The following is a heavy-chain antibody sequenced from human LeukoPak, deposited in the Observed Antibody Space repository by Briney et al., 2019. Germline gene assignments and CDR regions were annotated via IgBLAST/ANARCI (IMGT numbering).Heavy chain of an antibody. CDR3: AKDTRRAAAADDYYYGMDV. CDR1: GFTFSDYY. Sequence: GGSLRLSCAASGFTFSDYYMSWIRQAPGKGLEWVSYISSSGSTIYYADSVKGRFTISRDNSKNTLYLQMNSLRAEDTAVYYCAKDTRRAAAADDYYYGMDVWGQGTTVTVSS. V-gene: IGHV3-11*01. CDR2: ISSSGSTI. J-gene: IGHJ6*02. D-gene: IGHD6-13*01.